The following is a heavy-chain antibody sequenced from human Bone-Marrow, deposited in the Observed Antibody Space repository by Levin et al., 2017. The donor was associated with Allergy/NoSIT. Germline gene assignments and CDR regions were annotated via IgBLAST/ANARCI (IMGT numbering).Heavy chain of an antibody. V-gene: IGHV7-4-1*02. CDR3: ARGSPRSSFEH. D-gene: IGHD6-19*01. Sequence: AGESLKISCKASGYSFPSEPINWLRQAPGQGLEWMGWIATDTGKPTYAQAFTGRFVFSLDSSVSTTFLQISNLQADDTAFYYCARGSPRSSFEHWGQGAQVTVSS. J-gene: IGHJ4*02. CDR2: IATDTGKP. CDR1: GYSFPSEP.